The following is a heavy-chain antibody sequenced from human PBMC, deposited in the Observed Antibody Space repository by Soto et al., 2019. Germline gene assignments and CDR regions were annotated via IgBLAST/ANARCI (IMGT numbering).Heavy chain of an antibody. J-gene: IGHJ4*02. D-gene: IGHD1-1*01. CDR1: GFTFSRYG. CDR3: ARDVGYNYYKLDY. CDR2: IWYDGSKR. Sequence: QVQLVESGGGVVQPGTSLRLSCATSGFTFSRYGMQWVRQAPGKGLEWVAVIWYDGSKRYYAASVEGRFTISRDNSKNTLYLQVNSLRAEDTAVYYCARDVGYNYYKLDYWGQGTLVTVSS. V-gene: IGHV3-33*01.